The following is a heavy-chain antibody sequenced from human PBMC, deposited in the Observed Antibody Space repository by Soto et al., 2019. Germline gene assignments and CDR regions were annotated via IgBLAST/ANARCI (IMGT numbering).Heavy chain of an antibody. V-gene: IGHV1-18*01. CDR3: ARGSSPVDFDY. D-gene: IGHD6-13*01. CDR2: INAYNGKT. J-gene: IGHJ4*02. Sequence: QVQLVQSGAEVKKPGASVKVSCKTSGYTFTNYGINWVRQAPGQGLEWMGWINAYNGKTNYAQRHQGRVIMTTDTSTSTAYMELRSLRSDDTAVYYCARGSSPVDFDYWGQGTLVTVSS. CDR1: GYTFTNYG.